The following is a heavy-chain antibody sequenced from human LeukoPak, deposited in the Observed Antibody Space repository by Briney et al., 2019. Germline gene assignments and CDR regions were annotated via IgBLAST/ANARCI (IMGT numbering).Heavy chain of an antibody. V-gene: IGHV3-53*05. CDR2: IYSGGTT. D-gene: IGHD3-10*01. CDR1: GFTVSSNY. CDR3: AKVFGFGELFTFYYFDY. J-gene: IGHJ4*02. Sequence: GGSLRLSCAASGFTVSSNYMSWVRQAPGKGLEWVSVIYSGGTTYYADSVKGRFTISRDNSKNTLYLQMNSLRAEDTAVYYCAKVFGFGELFTFYYFDYWGQGTLVTVSS.